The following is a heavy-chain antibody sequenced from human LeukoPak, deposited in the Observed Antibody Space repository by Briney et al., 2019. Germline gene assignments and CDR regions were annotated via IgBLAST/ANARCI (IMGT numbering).Heavy chain of an antibody. CDR1: GGSISSSSYY. V-gene: IGHV4-39*01. CDR3: ARFDY. Sequence: SETLSLTCTVSGGSISSSSYYWGWIRQPPGKGLEWIGSLYYSGSTYCNPSLKSRVTISVDTSENQFSLKLSSVTAADTAVYYCARFDYWGQGTLVTVSS. CDR2: LYYSGST. J-gene: IGHJ4*02.